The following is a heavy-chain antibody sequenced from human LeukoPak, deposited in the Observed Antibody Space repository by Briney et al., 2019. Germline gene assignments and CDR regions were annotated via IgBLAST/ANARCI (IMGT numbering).Heavy chain of an antibody. CDR3: ARHVSGFDI. Sequence: GESLKISCKGSGYSFTNYWIGWVRQMPGKGLEWMGIIHPGDSESRNSPSFQGQVTMSADKSISTAYLQWSSPKASDTAMYYCARHVSGFDIWGQGTMVTVSS. CDR2: IHPGDSES. V-gene: IGHV5-51*01. CDR1: GYSFTNYW. J-gene: IGHJ3*02.